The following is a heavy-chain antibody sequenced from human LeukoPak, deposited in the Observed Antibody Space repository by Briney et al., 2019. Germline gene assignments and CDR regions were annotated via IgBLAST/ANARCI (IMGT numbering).Heavy chain of an antibody. CDR2: ISGSGGYT. CDR3: AKNWGATIYYAFDI. D-gene: IGHD5-12*01. J-gene: IGHJ3*02. CDR1: GFTFSSYA. Sequence: PGGSLRLSCAASGFTFSSYAVSWVRQAPGKGLEWVSAISGSGGYTYYADSVKGRFTMSRDNSKNTLYLQMNSLRAEDTAVYYCAKNWGATIYYAFDIWGQGTMVTVSS. V-gene: IGHV3-23*01.